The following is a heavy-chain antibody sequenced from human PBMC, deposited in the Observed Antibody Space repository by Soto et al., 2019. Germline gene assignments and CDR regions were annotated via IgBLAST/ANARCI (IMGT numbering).Heavy chain of an antibody. CDR1: GFTFSNYA. D-gene: IGHD1-7*01. CDR3: ARDPSSDDYNWNSHPFDY. J-gene: IGHJ4*02. V-gene: IGHV3-23*01. Sequence: GGSLRLSCAASGFTFSNYAMSWVRQTPEKGLEWVSAITGGGITYYADSVKGWFTISRDNLKNTLYLQMSSLRAEDTALYYCARDPSSDDYNWNSHPFDYWGQGTLVTVSS. CDR2: ITGGGIT.